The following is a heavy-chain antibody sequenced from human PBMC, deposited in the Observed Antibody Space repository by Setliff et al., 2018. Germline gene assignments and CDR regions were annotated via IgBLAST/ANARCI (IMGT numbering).Heavy chain of an antibody. Sequence: PSETLSLTCAVYGGSFSGYYWSRIRQPPGKGLEWIGEINHSGSTNYNPSLKSRVTISVDTSKNQFSLKLSSVTAADTAVYYCARGFYYYYYYYMDVWGKGTTVTVSS. CDR3: ARGFYYYYYYYMDV. J-gene: IGHJ6*03. CDR2: INHSGST. CDR1: GGSFSGYY. V-gene: IGHV4-34*01.